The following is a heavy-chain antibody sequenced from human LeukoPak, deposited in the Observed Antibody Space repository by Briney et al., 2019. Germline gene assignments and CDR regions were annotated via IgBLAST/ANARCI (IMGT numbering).Heavy chain of an antibody. CDR1: GFTFDDYG. Sequence: GGSLRLSCAASGFTFDDYGMSWVRQAPGKGLEWVSGINWNGGSTGYADSVKGRFTISRDNAKNSLYLQMNSLRAEDTALYHCAVGVGAGRRNAFDIWGQGTMVTVSS. V-gene: IGHV3-20*01. J-gene: IGHJ3*02. CDR2: INWNGGST. CDR3: AVGVGAGRRNAFDI. D-gene: IGHD1-26*01.